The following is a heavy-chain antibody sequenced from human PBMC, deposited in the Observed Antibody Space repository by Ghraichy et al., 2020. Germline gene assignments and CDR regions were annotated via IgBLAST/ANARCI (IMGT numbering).Heavy chain of an antibody. CDR1: GGSISSGNYY. V-gene: IGHV4-61*02. Sequence: SETLSLTCTVSGGSISSGNYYWTWIRQPAGQGMEWIVRMFTSGTTDYNPSLNNRVTVSVDTSKNQFSLKLRSVSAEDTAVYFCARQGSYGLNYFDPWGRGTVVTVSS. CDR3: ARQGSYGLNYFDP. D-gene: IGHD3-16*01. CDR2: MFTSGTT. J-gene: IGHJ5*02.